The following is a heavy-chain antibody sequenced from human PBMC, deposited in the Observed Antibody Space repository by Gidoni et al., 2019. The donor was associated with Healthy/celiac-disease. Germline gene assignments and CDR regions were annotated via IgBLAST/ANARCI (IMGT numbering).Heavy chain of an antibody. J-gene: IGHJ6*02. CDR2: IKSKTDGGTT. D-gene: IGHD3-22*01. Sequence: EVQLVESGGGLVKPGGSLSLSCAASGFSFSNAWLGWVRQAPGKGLEWVGRIKSKTDGGTTDYAAPVKGRFTISRDDSKNTLYLQMNSLKTEDTAVYYCTTETYDRLPYGMDVWGQGTTVTVSS. V-gene: IGHV3-15*01. CDR1: GFSFSNAW. CDR3: TTETYDRLPYGMDV.